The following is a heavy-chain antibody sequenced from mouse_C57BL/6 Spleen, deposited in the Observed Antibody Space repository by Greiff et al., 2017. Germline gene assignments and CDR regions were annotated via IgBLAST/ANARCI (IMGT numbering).Heavy chain of an antibody. CDR3: AMYYSNYGFAY. CDR2: IYPRSGNT. V-gene: IGHV1-81*01. Sequence: QVQLQQSGAELARPGASVKLSCKASGYTFTSYGISWVKQRTGQGLEWIGEIYPRSGNTYYNEKFKGKATLTADKSSSTAYMELRSLTSEDSAVYFCAMYYSNYGFAYWGQGTLVTVSA. CDR1: GYTFTSYG. J-gene: IGHJ3*01. D-gene: IGHD2-5*01.